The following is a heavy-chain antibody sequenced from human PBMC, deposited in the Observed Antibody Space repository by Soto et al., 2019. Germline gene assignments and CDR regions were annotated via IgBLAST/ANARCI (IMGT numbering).Heavy chain of an antibody. CDR3: AKDSSYYIAVADDAFDI. V-gene: IGHV3-23*01. CDR1: GFTFSSYA. Sequence: GVSLRLSCAASGFTFSSYAMSWVRQAPGKGLEWVSAISGSGGSTYYADSVKGRFTISRDNSKNTLYLQMNSLRAEDTAVYYCAKDSSYYIAVADDAFDIWGQGTMVTVSS. J-gene: IGHJ3*02. CDR2: ISGSGGST. D-gene: IGHD6-19*01.